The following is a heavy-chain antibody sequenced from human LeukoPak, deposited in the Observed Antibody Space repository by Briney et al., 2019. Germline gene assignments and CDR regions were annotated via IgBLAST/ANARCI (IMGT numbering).Heavy chain of an antibody. V-gene: IGHV3-11*01. J-gene: IGHJ6*03. CDR3: AKDPSHYAIWYYYYYMDV. CDR2: ISSSGSTI. Sequence: PGRSLRLSCAASGFTFSDYYMSWIRQAPGKGLEWVSYISSSGSTIYYADSVKGRFTISRDNSKNTLYLQMNSLRAEDTAVYYCAKDPSHYAIWYYYYYMDVWGKGTTVTVSS. CDR1: GFTFSDYY. D-gene: IGHD3-3*01.